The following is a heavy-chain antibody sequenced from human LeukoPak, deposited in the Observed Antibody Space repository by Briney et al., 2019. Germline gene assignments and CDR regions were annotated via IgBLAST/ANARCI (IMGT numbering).Heavy chain of an antibody. CDR3: ARDRAGRSLGYFDY. D-gene: IGHD6-19*01. V-gene: IGHV1-18*04. CDR2: ISAYNGNT. CDR1: GYSFTSHG. Sequence: ASVKVSCKASGYSFTSHGISWVRQAPGQGLEWMGWISAYNGNTNYAQKLQGRVTMTTDTSTSTAYMELRSLRSDDTAVYYCARDRAGRSLGYFDYWGQGTLVTVSS. J-gene: IGHJ4*02.